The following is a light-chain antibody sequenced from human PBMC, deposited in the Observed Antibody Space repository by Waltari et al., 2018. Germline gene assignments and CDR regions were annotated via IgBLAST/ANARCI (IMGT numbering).Light chain of an antibody. Sequence: EIVLTQSPATLSLSRGARATLSCRASQSVSRSLAWYQQKPGQAPSLLIYAASTRATGIPDRFSGSGSGTDFSLTISRLEPEEFAVYYCQHYVRLPATFGQGTKVEIK. V-gene: IGKV3-20*01. J-gene: IGKJ1*01. CDR1: QSVSRS. CDR2: AAS. CDR3: QHYVRLPAT.